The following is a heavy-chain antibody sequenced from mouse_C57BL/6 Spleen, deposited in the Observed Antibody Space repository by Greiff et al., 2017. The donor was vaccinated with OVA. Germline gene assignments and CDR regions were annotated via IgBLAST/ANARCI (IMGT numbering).Heavy chain of an antibody. D-gene: IGHD3-3*01. V-gene: IGHV5-4*01. J-gene: IGHJ2*01. Sequence: EVQVVESGGGLVKPGGSLKLSCAASGFTFSSYAMSWVRQTPEKRLEWVATISDGGSYTYYPDNVKGRFTISRDNAKNNLYLQMSHLKSEDTAMYYCARDQGQYFDYWGQGTTLTVSS. CDR3: ARDQGQYFDY. CDR2: ISDGGSYT. CDR1: GFTFSSYA.